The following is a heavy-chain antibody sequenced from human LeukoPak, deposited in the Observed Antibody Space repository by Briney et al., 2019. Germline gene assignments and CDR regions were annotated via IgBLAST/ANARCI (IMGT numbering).Heavy chain of an antibody. CDR1: GFTFSSYA. V-gene: IGHV3-30-3*02. CDR3: AKSMGGWYAFDI. CDR2: ISYDGSDK. D-gene: IGHD2-15*01. Sequence: GRSLRLSCAASGFTFSSYAMHWVRQAPGKGLEWVAVISYDGSDKYYADSVKGRFTISRDSSKDTLYLQMNALRAEDTAVYHCAKSMGGWYAFDIWGQGTMVTVSS. J-gene: IGHJ3*02.